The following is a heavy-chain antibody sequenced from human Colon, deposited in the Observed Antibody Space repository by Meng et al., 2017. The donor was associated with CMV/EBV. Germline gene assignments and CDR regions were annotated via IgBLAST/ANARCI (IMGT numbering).Heavy chain of an antibody. J-gene: IGHJ4*02. CDR2: ISSSSSYI. Sequence: GSLRLSCAASGFTFSSYSMNWVRQAPGKGLEWVSSISSSSSYIYYADSVKGRFTISRDNAKNSLYLQMNSLRAEDTAVYYCARVLGYSSSVHLNPGLGGGDYWGQGTLVTVSS. CDR1: GFTFSSYS. CDR3: ARVLGYSSSVHLNPGLGGGDY. D-gene: IGHD6-13*01. V-gene: IGHV3-21*01.